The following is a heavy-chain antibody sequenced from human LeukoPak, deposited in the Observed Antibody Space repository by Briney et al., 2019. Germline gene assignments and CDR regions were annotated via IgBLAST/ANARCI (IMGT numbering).Heavy chain of an antibody. CDR1: GYTFTSYG. V-gene: IGHV1-18*01. CDR3: ARERPSAGAYDLWSGYGYFSMDV. J-gene: IGHJ6*02. D-gene: IGHD3-3*01. CDR2: ISAYNGNT. Sequence: GASVKVSCKASGYTFTSYGISWVRQAPGQGLEWMGWISAYNGNTNYAQKLQGRVTMTTDTSTSTAYMELRSLRSDDTAVYYCARERPSAGAYDLWSGYGYFSMDVWGQGTTVTVSS.